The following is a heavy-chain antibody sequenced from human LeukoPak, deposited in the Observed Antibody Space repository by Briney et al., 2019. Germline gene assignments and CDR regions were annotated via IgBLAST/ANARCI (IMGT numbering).Heavy chain of an antibody. CDR3: ARAPFSRITLVRGVIGWFDP. CDR2: IIPIFGAA. CDR1: GGTFSSYA. V-gene: IGHV1-69*13. D-gene: IGHD3-10*01. J-gene: IGHJ5*02. Sequence: SVKVSCKASGGTFSSYAISWVRQAPGQGLEWMGGIIPIFGAANYAQKFQGRVTITADESTSTAYMELSSLRSEETAVYYCARAPFSRITLVRGVIGWFDPWGQGTLVTVSS.